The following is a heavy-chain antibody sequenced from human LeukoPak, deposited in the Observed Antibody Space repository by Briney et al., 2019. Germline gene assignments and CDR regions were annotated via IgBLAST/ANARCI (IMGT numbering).Heavy chain of an antibody. CDR2: INPSGGGT. D-gene: IGHD3-3*01. Sequence: ASVKVSCKTSGYIFTSYDMHWVRQAPGQGLEWMGMINPSGGGTIYAQKFQGRVTMTRDVSTTTVYMELSSLRSEDTAVYYCARDFYYDFWSGPRRNWFDPWGQGTLVTVSS. V-gene: IGHV1-46*01. CDR3: ARDFYYDFWSGPRRNWFDP. CDR1: GYIFTSYD. J-gene: IGHJ5*02.